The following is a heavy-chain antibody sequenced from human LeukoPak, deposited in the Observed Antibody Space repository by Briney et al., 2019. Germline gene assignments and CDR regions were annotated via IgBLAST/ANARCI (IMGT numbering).Heavy chain of an antibody. V-gene: IGHV1-8*01. D-gene: IGHD5-18*01. CDR3: ARGLVGSYGYRAFDY. Sequence: VSVKVSCKASGYTFTSNDINWARQATGQGLEWMGWMNPNSGNTGYAQKFQGRVTMTRNTSISTAYMELSSLRSEDAAVYYCARGLVGSYGYRAFDYWGQGTLVTVSS. CDR2: MNPNSGNT. CDR1: GYTFTSND. J-gene: IGHJ4*02.